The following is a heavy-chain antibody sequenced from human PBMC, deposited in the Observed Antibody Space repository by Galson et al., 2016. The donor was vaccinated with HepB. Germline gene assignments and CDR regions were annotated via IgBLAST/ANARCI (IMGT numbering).Heavy chain of an antibody. J-gene: IGHJ6*02. CDR3: ATSRGWFGDSVYGVDV. Sequence: SVKVSCKVSGYTLTEVSIHWVRQAPGKGLEWMGGFDPDDGEAIYSLKFEGRGTVSEDTSTDTAYMDLSSLTSEDTAVYYCATSRGWFGDSVYGVDVWGQGTTVTVSS. V-gene: IGHV1-24*01. D-gene: IGHD3-10*01. CDR1: GYTLTEVS. CDR2: FDPDDGEA.